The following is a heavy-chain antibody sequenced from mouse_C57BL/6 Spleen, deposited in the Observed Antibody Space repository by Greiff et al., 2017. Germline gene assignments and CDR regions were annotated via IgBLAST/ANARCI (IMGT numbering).Heavy chain of an antibody. CDR3: ARKGYDGYYYAMDY. CDR2: ISSGSSTI. J-gene: IGHJ4*01. Sequence: EVKLKESGGGLVKPGGSLKLSCAASGFTFSDYGMHWVRQAPEKGLAWVAYISSGSSTIYYADTVKGRFTITRDNAKNTLFLQMTSLRSEDTAMYYCARKGYDGYYYAMDYWGQGTSVTVSS. CDR1: GFTFSDYG. D-gene: IGHD2-2*01. V-gene: IGHV5-17*01.